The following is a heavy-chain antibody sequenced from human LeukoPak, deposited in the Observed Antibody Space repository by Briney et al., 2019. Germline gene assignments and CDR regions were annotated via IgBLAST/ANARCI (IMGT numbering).Heavy chain of an antibody. CDR2: INQSGSA. J-gene: IGHJ6*03. CDR1: VYVVSRGYY. V-gene: IGHV4-38-2*02. D-gene: IGHD3-9*01. CDR3: ARLQLTVSYSYYYMDV. Sequence: SETLSLTCTVSVYVVSRGYYWDWIRQPPGKGLEWIGEINQSGSANYNPSLKSRVTISVDTSKNQFSLKLNSVTAADTAVYYCARLQLTVSYSYYYMDVWGKGTTVTISS.